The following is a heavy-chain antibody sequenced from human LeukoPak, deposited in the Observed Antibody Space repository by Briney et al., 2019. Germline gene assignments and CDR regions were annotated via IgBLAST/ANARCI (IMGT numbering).Heavy chain of an antibody. J-gene: IGHJ3*02. V-gene: IGHV3-9*03. CDR1: GFTFDDYA. Sequence: QAGGSLRLSCAASGFTFDDYAMHWVRQAPGKGLEWVSSISWNSGSIGYADSVKGRFTISRDNAKNFLYLQMNSLRAEDMAFYYCAKGLWGAVTEAFDIWGHGTMVTVSS. CDR2: ISWNSGSI. CDR3: AKGLWGAVTEAFDI. D-gene: IGHD1-26*01.